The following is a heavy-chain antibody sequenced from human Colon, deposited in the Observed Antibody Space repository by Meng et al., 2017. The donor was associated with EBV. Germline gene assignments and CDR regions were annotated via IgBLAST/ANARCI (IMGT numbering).Heavy chain of an antibody. J-gene: IGHJ4*02. CDR1: GASISSNKW. D-gene: IGHD5-24*01. CDR2: IYHGGNT. Sequence: QVQMEESGHGLVEPSGTLSRTCAVSGASISSNKWWSWVRQPPGKGLEWIGEIYHGGNTNYNPSLKSRVTISVDRSNDQFSLSLSSVTAADTAVYYCARGNAYNAPSFDYWGQGTLVTVSS. V-gene: IGHV4-4*02. CDR3: ARGNAYNAPSFDY.